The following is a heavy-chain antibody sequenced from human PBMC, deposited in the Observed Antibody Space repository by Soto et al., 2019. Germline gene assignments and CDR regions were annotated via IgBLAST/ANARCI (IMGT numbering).Heavy chain of an antibody. J-gene: IGHJ4*02. CDR3: ARGVGATHFDY. D-gene: IGHD1-26*01. Sequence: PSLMLPVTWTVSGGSVSSGSSYWSWIRQSPGKGLEWIGYIYHSGSTTYNPSLKSRVTISVDTSKNQFSLKLSSVTAADTAVYYCARGVGATHFDYWGQGTLVTVSS. V-gene: IGHV4-61*01. CDR2: IYHSGST. CDR1: GGSVSSGSSY.